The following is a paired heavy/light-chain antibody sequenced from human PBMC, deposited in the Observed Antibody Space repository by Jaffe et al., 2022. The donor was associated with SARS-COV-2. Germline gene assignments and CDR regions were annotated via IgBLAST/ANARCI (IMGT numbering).Heavy chain of an antibody. J-gene: IGHJ4*02. D-gene: IGHD3-10*01. CDR1: GFTFSNYW. CDR3: TRDNYGPDN. CDR2: ITTDGSGEIGT. V-gene: IGHV3-74*01. Sequence: VRLVESGGGLVQPGGSLRLSCAASGFTFSNYWMHWVRQTPGKGLVWVSRITTDGSGEIGTLYADSVKGRFTISRDNAKNTLYLQMNSLRAEDTAVYYCTRDNYGPDNWGQGTLVTVSS.
Light chain of an antibody. CDR3: MQATHFPPLT. CDR1: QSLVHSDGNTY. Sequence: DIVMTQTPLSSSVTLGQPASISCRSSQSLVHSDGNTYLSWFQQRPGQPPRLLIYKVSNRISGVPDRFSGSGAGTDFTLKISRVEAEDVGLYYCMQATHFPPLTFGGGTKVEIK. V-gene: IGKV2-24*01. CDR2: KVS. J-gene: IGKJ4*01.